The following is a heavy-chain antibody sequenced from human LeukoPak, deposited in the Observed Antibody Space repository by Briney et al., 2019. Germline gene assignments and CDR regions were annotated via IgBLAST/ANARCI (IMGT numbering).Heavy chain of an antibody. J-gene: IGHJ4*02. D-gene: IGHD3-22*01. Sequence: GGSLRLSCAASGFTFSSYSMNWVGQAPGKGMEWVSSISSSSSYIYYADSVKGRFTISRDNAKNSLYLQMNSLRAEDTAVYYCARNSADDISGYYRDYWGQGTLVTVSS. CDR2: ISSSSSYI. V-gene: IGHV3-21*01. CDR1: GFTFSSYS. CDR3: ARNSADDISGYYRDY.